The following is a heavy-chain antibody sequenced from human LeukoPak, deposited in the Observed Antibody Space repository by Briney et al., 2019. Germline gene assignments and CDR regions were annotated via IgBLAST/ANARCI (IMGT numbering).Heavy chain of an antibody. V-gene: IGHV1-8*01. CDR1: GYTFTSYD. CDR2: MNPNSGNT. CDR3: ARGLATRRYTLVWTIQIWFDP. J-gene: IGHJ5*02. D-gene: IGHD3/OR15-3a*01. Sequence: ASVKVSCKASGYTFTSYDINWVRQATGQGLEWMGWMNPNSGNTGYAKKFHGRITITRNTSISTAYMELISLRSEDTAVYYCARGLATRRYTLVWTIQIWFDPWGQGTLVTVSS.